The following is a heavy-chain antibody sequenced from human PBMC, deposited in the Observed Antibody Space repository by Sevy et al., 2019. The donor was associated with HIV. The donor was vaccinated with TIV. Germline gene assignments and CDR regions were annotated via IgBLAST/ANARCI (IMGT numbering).Heavy chain of an antibody. D-gene: IGHD3-22*01. CDR1: GFTFSSYS. J-gene: IGHJ4*02. CDR3: ARRYYYDSSGYYNYFDY. Sequence: GGSLRLSCAASGFTFSSYSMNWVRQAPGKGLEWVSYISSSSSTIYYADSVKGRFTISRDNVKNSLYLQMNSLRDEDTAVYYCARRYYYDSSGYYNYFDYWGQGTLVTVSS. V-gene: IGHV3-48*02. CDR2: ISSSSSTI.